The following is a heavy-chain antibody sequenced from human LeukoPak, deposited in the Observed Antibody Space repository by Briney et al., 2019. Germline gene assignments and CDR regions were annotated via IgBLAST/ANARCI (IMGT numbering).Heavy chain of an antibody. CDR3: ATMVRGVITTDDAFDI. Sequence: SETLSLTCAVYGGSSSGYYWGWIRQPPGKGLEWIGSIYHSGSTYYNPSLKSRVTISVDTSKNQFSLKLSSVTAADTAVYYCATMVRGVITTDDAFDIWGQGTMVTVSS. J-gene: IGHJ3*02. D-gene: IGHD3-10*01. CDR2: IYHSGST. V-gene: IGHV4-38-2*01. CDR1: GGSSSGYY.